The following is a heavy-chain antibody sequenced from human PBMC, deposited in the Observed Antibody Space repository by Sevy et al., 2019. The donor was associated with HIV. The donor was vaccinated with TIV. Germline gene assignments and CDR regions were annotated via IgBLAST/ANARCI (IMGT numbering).Heavy chain of an antibody. CDR2: IHGGGTT. V-gene: IGHV3-53*01. CDR3: ARTPIGNYGDYFDY. Sequence: GGSLRLSCAASGFIVTSNYMSWVRQAPGKGLEWVSVIHGGGTTQYADSVKGRFTNSRDNSKNTLYLQMNTLRAEDTAVYYCARTPIGNYGDYFDYWVQGTLVTVSS. J-gene: IGHJ4*02. CDR1: GFIVTSNY. D-gene: IGHD4-17*01.